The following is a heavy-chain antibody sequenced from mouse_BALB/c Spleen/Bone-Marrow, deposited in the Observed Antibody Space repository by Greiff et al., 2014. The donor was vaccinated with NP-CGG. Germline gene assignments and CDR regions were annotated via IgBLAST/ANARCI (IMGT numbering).Heavy chain of an antibody. CDR3: ARSEGYDYDWFAY. D-gene: IGHD2-4*01. CDR2: IYPYNGGT. CDR1: GYTFTDYN. Sequence: VQLKESGPELVKPGASVKISCKASGYTFTDYNMHWVKQSHGKNLEWIGYIYPYNGGTGYNQKFKSKATLTVDNSSSTAYMELRSLTSEDSAVYYCARSEGYDYDWFAYWGQGTLVTVSA. V-gene: IGHV1S29*02. J-gene: IGHJ3*01.